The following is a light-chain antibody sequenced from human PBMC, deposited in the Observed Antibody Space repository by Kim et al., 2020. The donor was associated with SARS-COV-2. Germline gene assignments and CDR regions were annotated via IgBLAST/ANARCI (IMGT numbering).Light chain of an antibody. CDR2: YDS. CDR3: QVWDSSSDHVV. V-gene: IGLV3-21*04. J-gene: IGLJ2*01. Sequence: TQPPSVSVAPGKTARITCGGNNIGSKSVHWYQQKPGQAPVLVIYYDSDRPSGIPERFSGSNSGNTATLTISRVEAGDEADYYCQVWDSSSDHVVFGGGTQLTVL. CDR1: NIGSKS.